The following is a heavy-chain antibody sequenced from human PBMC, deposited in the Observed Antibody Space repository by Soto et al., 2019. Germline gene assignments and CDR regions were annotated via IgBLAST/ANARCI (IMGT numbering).Heavy chain of an antibody. CDR2: LSPSGGKT. J-gene: IGHJ6*02. CDR1: GFPFDTFA. D-gene: IGHD3-10*01. CDR3: AKGSFYYWSGRTDYAMDV. V-gene: IGHV3-23*01. Sequence: EGQLLESGGGLIQPGGSLRLSCAASGFPFDTFAMSWDRQAPGKGLEWVSSLSPSGGKTFYADSVNGRFTISRDNTKNTLFLQMTSLRAEDTAVYYCAKGSFYYWSGRTDYAMDVWGQGTTVTVSS.